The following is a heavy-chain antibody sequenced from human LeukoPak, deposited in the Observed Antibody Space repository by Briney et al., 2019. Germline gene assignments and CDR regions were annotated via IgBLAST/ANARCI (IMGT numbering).Heavy chain of an antibody. CDR1: GFTFSNYW. V-gene: IGHV3-15*01. CDR2: IKSETDGGTI. CDR3: ATDTLRQLRLRY. Sequence: KTGGSLRLSCATSGFTFSNYWMSWVRQAPGKGLEWVGRIKSETDGGTIDYAAPVKGRFTISRDDSTKTVYLQMNSLKTEDTAVYYCATDTLRQLRLRYWGQGTLVIVSS. J-gene: IGHJ4*02. D-gene: IGHD1-1*01.